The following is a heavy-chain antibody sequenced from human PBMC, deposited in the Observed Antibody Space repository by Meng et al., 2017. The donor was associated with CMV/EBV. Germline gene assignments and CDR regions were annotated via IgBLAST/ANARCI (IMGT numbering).Heavy chain of an antibody. Sequence: YSFASYWIGWVRQMPGKGLEWMGIIYTGDSDTRYSPSFQGQVTISGDKSISTADLQWSSLKASDTAMYYCARQGEGIVVVPAAIWFDPWGQGTLVTVSS. J-gene: IGHJ5*02. CDR2: IYTGDSDT. V-gene: IGHV5-51*01. CDR3: ARQGEGIVVVPAAIWFDP. D-gene: IGHD2-2*01. CDR1: YSFASYW.